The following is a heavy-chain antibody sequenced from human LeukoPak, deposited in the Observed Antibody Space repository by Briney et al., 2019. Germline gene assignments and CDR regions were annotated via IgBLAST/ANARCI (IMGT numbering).Heavy chain of an antibody. Sequence: GGSLRLSCAASGFTFSSYWMHWVRQAPGKGLVWVSRINTDGSTTTYADSVKGRFTISRDNAKNTLFLHMNSLRAEDTAVYYCARGGYSYGSGYWGQGTLVTVSS. V-gene: IGHV3-74*01. CDR1: GFTFSSYW. D-gene: IGHD5-18*01. CDR2: INTDGSTT. J-gene: IGHJ4*02. CDR3: ARGGYSYGSGY.